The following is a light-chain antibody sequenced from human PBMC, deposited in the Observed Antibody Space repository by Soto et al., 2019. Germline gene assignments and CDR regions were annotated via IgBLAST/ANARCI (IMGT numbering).Light chain of an antibody. CDR3: QQDYNLPPFT. CDR1: QSLSSN. V-gene: IGKV3-15*01. CDR2: DTS. Sequence: EIVLTQFPATLSVSPGETATLTCRASQSLSSNLAWYQQRRGQAPRLLMFDTSTRASGTPARCSGSGSGTDFTLTISSLQPEDFAVYYCQQDYNLPPFTLGPGTKVDIK. J-gene: IGKJ3*01.